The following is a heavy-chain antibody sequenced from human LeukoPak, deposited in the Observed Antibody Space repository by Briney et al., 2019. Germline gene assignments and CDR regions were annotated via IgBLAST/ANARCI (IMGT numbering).Heavy chain of an antibody. Sequence: GASVKVSCKASGYTFTSKGISWVRQAPGQGLEWMGWISANNGNTNYAQKLQGRVTMTTDTSTNTAYMELKSLRSDDTAVYYCARWGRDIVVVPAAIGAAEKNAFDIWGQGTMVTVSS. CDR2: ISANNGNT. J-gene: IGHJ3*02. CDR3: ARWGRDIVVVPAAIGAAEKNAFDI. V-gene: IGHV1-18*01. CDR1: GYTFTSKG. D-gene: IGHD2-2*02.